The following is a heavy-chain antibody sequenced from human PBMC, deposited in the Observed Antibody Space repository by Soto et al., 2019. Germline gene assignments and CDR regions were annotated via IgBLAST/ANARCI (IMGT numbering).Heavy chain of an antibody. D-gene: IGHD3-10*01. CDR2: ISGSGGST. Sequence: GGSLRLSCAASGFTFSSYAMSWVRQAPGKGLEWVSAISGSGGSTYYADSVKGRFTISRDNSKNTLYLQMNSLRAEDTAVYYCAKDSRPFGELFPFWDYWGQGTLVTVSS. J-gene: IGHJ4*02. CDR1: GFTFSSYA. CDR3: AKDSRPFGELFPFWDY. V-gene: IGHV3-23*01.